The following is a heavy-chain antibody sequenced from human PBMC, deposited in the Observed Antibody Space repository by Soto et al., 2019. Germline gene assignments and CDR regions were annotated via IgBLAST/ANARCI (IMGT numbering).Heavy chain of an antibody. Sequence: WWSLRLSCSASVFTFSTYAMNWCRQAPGKGLEWVSAISGGGGSTYYADSVKGRVTISRDNSKNTLYLQMNSLRAGDTAVYYCAKVSLGALTFTDYYYYGLDVWGQGTTVTVSS. CDR1: VFTFSTYA. CDR2: ISGGGGST. V-gene: IGHV3-23*01. CDR3: AKVSLGALTFTDYYYYGLDV. D-gene: IGHD1-26*01. J-gene: IGHJ6*02.